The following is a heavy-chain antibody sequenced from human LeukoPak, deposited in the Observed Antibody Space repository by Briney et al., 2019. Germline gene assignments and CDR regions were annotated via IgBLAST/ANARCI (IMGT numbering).Heavy chain of an antibody. J-gene: IGHJ3*02. CDR3: ARMAPHSSGYYYWGADDAFDI. CDR2: IDWDDDK. V-gene: IGHV2-70*04. Sequence: GSGPALVKPTQTLTLTCTFSGFSLSTSGMRVSWIRQPPGKALEWLARIDWDDDKFYSTSLKTRLTISKDTSKNQVVLTMTNMDPVDTATYYCARMAPHSSGYYYWGADDAFDIWGQGTMVTVSS. D-gene: IGHD3-22*01. CDR1: GFSLSTSGMR.